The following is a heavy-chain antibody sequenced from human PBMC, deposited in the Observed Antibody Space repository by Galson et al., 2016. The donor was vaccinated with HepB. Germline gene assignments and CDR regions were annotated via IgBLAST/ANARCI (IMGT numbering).Heavy chain of an antibody. V-gene: IGHV3-7*01. J-gene: IGHJ4*02. Sequence: SLRLSCAASGFTFNAHWMNWVRQAPGKGLEWVANIRGDGIVSYYAGSVRGRFTISRDNAKNSLYLQMNGPRVDETAVYYCSREMTGSYFDWGQGTLVTVSS. CDR3: SREMTGSYFD. CDR1: GFTFNAHW. D-gene: IGHD3-10*01. CDR2: IRGDGIVS.